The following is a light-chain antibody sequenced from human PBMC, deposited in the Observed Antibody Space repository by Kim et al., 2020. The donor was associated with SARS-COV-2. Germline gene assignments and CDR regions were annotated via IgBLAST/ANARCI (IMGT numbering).Light chain of an antibody. CDR1: QSFSSNF. CDR2: DAS. J-gene: IGKJ1*01. CDR3: QQYSTSFRT. V-gene: IGKV3-20*01. Sequence: TPGQRATLSCRASQSFSSNFLARYQQRPGQAPRLLIYDASNRASGIPDRVSGSGSGTDFTLTISRLEPEDLAVYYCQQYSTSFRTFGQGTKVEIK.